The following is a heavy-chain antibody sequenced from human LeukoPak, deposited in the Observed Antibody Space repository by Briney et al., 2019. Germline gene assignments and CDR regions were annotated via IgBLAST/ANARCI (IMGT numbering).Heavy chain of an antibody. CDR1: GYTFTSYY. CDR2: INPSGGST. D-gene: IGHD6-19*01. Sequence: APVKVSCKASGYTFTSYYMHWVRQAPGQGLEWMGKINPSGGSTTYAQKFQGRVTMTRDTSTSTVYMELSSLRSEDTAVYYCAKCRVSSSGSADPWGQGTLVTVSS. V-gene: IGHV1-46*01. CDR3: AKCRVSSSGSADP. J-gene: IGHJ5*02.